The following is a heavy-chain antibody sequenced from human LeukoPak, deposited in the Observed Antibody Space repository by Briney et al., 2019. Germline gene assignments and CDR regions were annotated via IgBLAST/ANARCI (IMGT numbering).Heavy chain of an antibody. CDR1: GLTFSTSA. V-gene: IGHV3-23*01. D-gene: IGHD2-21*02. CDR2: ISGSGGST. CDR3: AKDRYVVMVTAIPEDY. Sequence: GGSLRLSCAASGLTFSTSAMSWVRQAPGRGLEWVSSISGSGGSTYYAGSVKGRFTISRDNSKNTLYLQMNSLRADDTAIYYCAKDRYVVMVTAIPEDYWGQGALVTVSS. J-gene: IGHJ4*02.